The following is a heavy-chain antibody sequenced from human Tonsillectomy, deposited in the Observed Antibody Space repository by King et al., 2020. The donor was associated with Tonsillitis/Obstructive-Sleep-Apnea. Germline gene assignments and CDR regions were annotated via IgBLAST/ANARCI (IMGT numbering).Heavy chain of an antibody. J-gene: IGHJ3*02. V-gene: IGHV3-30*18. Sequence: VQLVESGGGVVQPGRSLRLSCAASGFTFSRYGMHWVRQAPGKGLEWVAGISYDGSHKYYGDSVKGRFTISRDNSKNTLYLQMNSLRAEVTAVYYCAKAVWGYCSSTSCYPAFDIWGQGTKVTVSS. D-gene: IGHD2-2*01. CDR1: GFTFSRYG. CDR2: ISYDGSHK. CDR3: AKAVWGYCSSTSCYPAFDI.